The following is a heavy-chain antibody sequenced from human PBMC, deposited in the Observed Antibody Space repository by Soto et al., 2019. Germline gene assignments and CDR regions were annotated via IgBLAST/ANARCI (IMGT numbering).Heavy chain of an antibody. D-gene: IGHD3-16*02. CDR1: GGSISSYY. V-gene: IGHV4-59*01. CDR2: IYYSGST. J-gene: IGHJ3*02. CDR3: AREIVAFDI. Sequence: PSVTLSLTCTVSGGSISSYYWSWIRQPPGKGLEWIGYIYYSGSTNYNPSLKSRVTISVDTSKNQFSLKLSSVTAADTAMYYCAREIVAFDIWGQGTMVTVSS.